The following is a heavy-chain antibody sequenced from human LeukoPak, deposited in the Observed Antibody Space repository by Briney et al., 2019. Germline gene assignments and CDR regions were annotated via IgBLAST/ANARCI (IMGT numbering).Heavy chain of an antibody. CDR3: AASSGSGNYAYYFDY. Sequence: PGGSLRLSCAASGFTFSSYSMNWVRQAPGKGLEWVSYISASTSSIYYADSVKGRFTISRDIGKNSLYLQMNSLRAEDTAVYYCAASSGSGNYAYYFDYWGQGTLVTVSS. D-gene: IGHD3-22*01. J-gene: IGHJ4*02. CDR2: ISASTSSI. V-gene: IGHV3-48*04. CDR1: GFTFSSYS.